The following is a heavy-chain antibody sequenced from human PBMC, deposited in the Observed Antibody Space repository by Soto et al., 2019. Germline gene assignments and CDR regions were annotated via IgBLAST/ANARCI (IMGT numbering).Heavy chain of an antibody. V-gene: IGHV3-74*02. J-gene: IGHJ6*03. Sequence: EVQLVESGGGLVQPGGSLTLSCAASGFTFSNYWMYWVRQAPGKGLEWVSRINSDGSVSSYADSVKGRLTISRDNVKNTLYLQMDSLRAEDTALYYCARGDCVGGTCYSLAGSFYYYMDVWGKGTTVTVFS. CDR1: GFTFSNYW. CDR3: ARGDCVGGTCYSLAGSFYYYMDV. D-gene: IGHD2-15*01. CDR2: INSDGSVS.